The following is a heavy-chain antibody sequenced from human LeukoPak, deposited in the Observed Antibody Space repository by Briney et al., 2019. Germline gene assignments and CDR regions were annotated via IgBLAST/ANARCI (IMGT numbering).Heavy chain of an antibody. Sequence: GGSLRLSCAASGFTFSNAWMSWVRQAPGKGLEWVGRIKSKTDGGTTDYAAPVKGRFTISRDDSKNTLYLQMNSLSTEDTAVYYCAKTTTGYSSGQYPGWPVDNWGQGTLVTVSS. D-gene: IGHD6-19*01. CDR2: IKSKTDGGTT. V-gene: IGHV3-15*01. CDR1: GFTFSNAW. J-gene: IGHJ4*02. CDR3: AKTTTGYSSGQYPGWPVDN.